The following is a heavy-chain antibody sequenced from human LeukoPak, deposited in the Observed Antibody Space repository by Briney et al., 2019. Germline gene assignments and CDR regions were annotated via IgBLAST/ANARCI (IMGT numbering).Heavy chain of an antibody. J-gene: IGHJ3*02. D-gene: IGHD2-2*01. Sequence: GGSLRLSCAASGFTFSSYAMSWVRQAPGKGLEWVSAISGSGGSTYYADSVKGRFTISRDNSKNTLYLQMNSLRAEDTAVYYCSSLRLEVVVPGPDAFDIWGQGTMVTVSS. CDR2: ISGSGGST. CDR3: SSLRLEVVVPGPDAFDI. CDR1: GFTFSSYA. V-gene: IGHV3-23*01.